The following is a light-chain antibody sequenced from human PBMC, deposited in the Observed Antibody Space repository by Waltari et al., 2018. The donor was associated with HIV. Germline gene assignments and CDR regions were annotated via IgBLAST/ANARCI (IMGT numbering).Light chain of an antibody. CDR3: SSYAGVNSFVL. V-gene: IGLV2-8*01. Sequence: QSALPHPPSASGSPGQPATISCTGTSSDIGGYNYFPSCQQHPGRAPTLIIYEVNKRPSGVPNRFFGSKSGNTASLTVSGLQTEDEADYYCSSYAGVNSFVLFGGGTKLTVL. CDR2: EVN. J-gene: IGLJ2*01. CDR1: SSDIGGYNY.